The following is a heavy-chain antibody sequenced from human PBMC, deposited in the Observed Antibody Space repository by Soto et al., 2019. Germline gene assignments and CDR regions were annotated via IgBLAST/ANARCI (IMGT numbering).Heavy chain of an antibody. CDR3: ARGIGTSYYYDSSPLIDY. CDR1: GGSVSSGSYY. D-gene: IGHD3-22*01. Sequence: PSETLSLTCTVSGGSVSSGSYYWSWIRQPPGKGLEWIGYIYYSGSTNYNPSLKSRVTISVDTSKDQFSLKLSSVTAADTAVYYCARGIGTSYYYDSSPLIDYWGQGTLVTVSS. V-gene: IGHV4-61*01. J-gene: IGHJ4*02. CDR2: IYYSGST.